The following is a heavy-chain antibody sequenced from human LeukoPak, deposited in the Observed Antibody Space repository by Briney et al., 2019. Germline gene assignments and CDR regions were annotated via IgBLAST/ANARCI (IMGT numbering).Heavy chain of an antibody. V-gene: IGHV3-33*01. CDR3: ASGVYSSGWYLDY. D-gene: IGHD6-19*01. Sequence: GGSLRLSCAASAFPFSSYGMHWVRQAPGKGLEWVAVIWHDGSHKYYADSVTGRFTISRDNSKNTLYLQMNSLRAEDMAVYYCASGVYSSGWYLDYWGQGTLVTVSS. CDR2: IWHDGSHK. J-gene: IGHJ4*02. CDR1: AFPFSSYG.